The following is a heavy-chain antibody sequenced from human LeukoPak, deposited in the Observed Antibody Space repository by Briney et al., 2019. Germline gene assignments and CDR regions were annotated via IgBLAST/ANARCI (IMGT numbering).Heavy chain of an antibody. V-gene: IGHV1-69*05. D-gene: IGHD3-22*01. CDR3: ARESTPMIVFDY. CDR2: IIPIFGTA. J-gene: IGHJ4*02. Sequence: ASVKVSCKASGGTFSSYAISWVRQAPGQGLEWMGRIIPIFGTANYAQKFQGRVTITTDESTSTAYMELSSLRSEDTAVYYCARESTPMIVFDYWGQGNLVTVSS. CDR1: GGTFSSYA.